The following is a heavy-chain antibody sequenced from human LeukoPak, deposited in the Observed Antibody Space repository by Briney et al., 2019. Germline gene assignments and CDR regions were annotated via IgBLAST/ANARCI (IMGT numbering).Heavy chain of an antibody. J-gene: IGHJ4*02. CDR1: GFTFSSYW. V-gene: IGHV3-7*01. CDR2: IKQDGSEK. CDR3: ARDRWDLEY. D-gene: IGHD1-26*01. Sequence: HPGRSLRLSCAASGFTFSSYWMSWVRQAPGKGLEWVANIKQDGSEKYYVDSVKGRFTISRDNAGNSLYLQMNTLRAEDTAVYFCARDRWDLEYWGQGTLVTVSS.